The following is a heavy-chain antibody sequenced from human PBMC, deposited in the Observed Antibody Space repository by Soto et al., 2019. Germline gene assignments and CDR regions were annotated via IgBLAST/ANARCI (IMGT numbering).Heavy chain of an antibody. D-gene: IGHD3-10*01. CDR3: ATGSYGSENYYTRAKGNWFDP. CDR2: ISANGAST. CDR1: GFTLNSYA. J-gene: IGHJ5*02. V-gene: IGHV3-23*01. Sequence: PGRSLRLSCTEFGFTLNSYAMSWVRQAPGKGLEWVSAISANGASTYYADSVRGRFTISRDDSKNTLFLQMSSLSAEDTAVYYCATGSYGSENYYTRAKGNWFDPWGQGTLFTVSS.